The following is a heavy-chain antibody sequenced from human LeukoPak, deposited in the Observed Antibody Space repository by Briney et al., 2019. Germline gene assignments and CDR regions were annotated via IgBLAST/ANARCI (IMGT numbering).Heavy chain of an antibody. Sequence: GGSLRLSCAASGFTFSSYAMSWVRQAPGKGLEWVSAISGSGGSTYYADSVKGRFTISRDNSKNTLYLQMNSLRAEDTAVYYCAKGDTHYYYYYYMDVWGKGTTVTVSS. CDR3: AKGDTHYYYYYYMDV. J-gene: IGHJ6*03. D-gene: IGHD5-18*01. V-gene: IGHV3-23*01. CDR1: GFTFSSYA. CDR2: ISGSGGST.